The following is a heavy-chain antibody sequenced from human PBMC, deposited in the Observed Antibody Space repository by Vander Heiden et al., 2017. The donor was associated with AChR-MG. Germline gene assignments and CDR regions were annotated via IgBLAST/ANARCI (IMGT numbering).Heavy chain of an antibody. V-gene: IGHV5-51*01. Sequence: EVQLVQSGAEVKKPGESLKISCKGSGYSFTSYWIGWVRQMPGKGLEWMGIIYPGDSDTRYSPSFQGQVTISADKSISTAYLQWSSLKASDTAMYYCARSPEGYDFWSGYSYYFDYWGQGTLVTVSS. CDR3: ARSPEGYDFWSGYSYYFDY. D-gene: IGHD3-3*01. CDR1: GYSFTSYW. CDR2: IYPGDSDT. J-gene: IGHJ4*02.